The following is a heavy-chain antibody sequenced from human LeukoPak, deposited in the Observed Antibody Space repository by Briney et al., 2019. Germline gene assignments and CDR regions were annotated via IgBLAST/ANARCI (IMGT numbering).Heavy chain of an antibody. J-gene: IGHJ4*02. D-gene: IGHD3-10*01. CDR3: ARGGWQLL. V-gene: IGHV3-23*01. Sequence: GGSLRLSCAASGFTFSSAAMSWFRQAPGKGLEWVSFIGVGGGNANYAGSVKGRFTISRDDSQNTMYLQMNSLRAEDTAVYYCARGGWQLLGGQGTLVTVSS. CDR2: IGVGGGNA. CDR1: GFTFSSAA.